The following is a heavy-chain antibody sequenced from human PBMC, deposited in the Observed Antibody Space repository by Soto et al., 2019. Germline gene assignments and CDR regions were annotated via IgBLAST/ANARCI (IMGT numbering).Heavy chain of an antibody. D-gene: IGHD3-10*01. Sequence: SETLSLTCAVYGGSFSGYYWTWIRQPPGTGLEWIGEINHSGSTNYNPSLKSRVTISVDTSKNQFSLKLSSVTAADTAVYYCARDLMVRGVIAYYYGMDVWGQGTTVTVSS. V-gene: IGHV4-34*01. CDR3: ARDLMVRGVIAYYYGMDV. CDR1: GGSFSGYY. CDR2: INHSGST. J-gene: IGHJ6*02.